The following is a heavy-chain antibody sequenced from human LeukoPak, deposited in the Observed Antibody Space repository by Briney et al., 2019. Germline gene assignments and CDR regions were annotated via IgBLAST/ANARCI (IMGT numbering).Heavy chain of an antibody. D-gene: IGHD1-26*01. Sequence: GESLKISFKGSGSSFTAYWIGWVRQMPGKGLEYMGIINPGDSDTRYSPSFQGQVTISVDKSISTAYLQWSSLKASDTAMYYCASPRVGATAFDIWGQGTLVTVSS. CDR3: ASPRVGATAFDI. V-gene: IGHV5-51*01. J-gene: IGHJ3*02. CDR1: GSSFTAYW. CDR2: INPGDSDT.